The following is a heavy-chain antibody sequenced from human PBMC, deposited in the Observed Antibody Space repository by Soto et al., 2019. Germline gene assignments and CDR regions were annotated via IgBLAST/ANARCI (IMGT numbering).Heavy chain of an antibody. J-gene: IGHJ4*02. CDR2: MYHGGIT. D-gene: IGHD1-1*01. CDR3: ARSKLNILDF. Sequence: QVQLQESGPGLVKPSETLSLTCSVSGVSTSTYYWSWIRQPPGKGLEWIGYMYHGGITHYNPSLKSRVTISVDTSKNTFFLNLTSVTAVDTAVYYCARSKLNILDFWGQGTLVTVSS. CDR1: GVSTSTYY. V-gene: IGHV4-59*01.